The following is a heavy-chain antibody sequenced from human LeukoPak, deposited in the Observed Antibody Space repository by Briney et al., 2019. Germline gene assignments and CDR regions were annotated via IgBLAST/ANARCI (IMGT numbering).Heavy chain of an antibody. CDR2: IYHSGSV. CDR1: GYSISSGYY. CDR3: ASTITVTTDY. V-gene: IGHV4-38-2*02. J-gene: IGHJ4*02. Sequence: ASETLSLTCTVSGYSISSGYYWGWIRQPPGKGLEWIGSIYHSGSVYFNPSLKSRVTISVDTSNNQFSLKLSSVTAAGTAVYYCASTITVTTDYWGQGTLVTVSS. D-gene: IGHD4-17*01.